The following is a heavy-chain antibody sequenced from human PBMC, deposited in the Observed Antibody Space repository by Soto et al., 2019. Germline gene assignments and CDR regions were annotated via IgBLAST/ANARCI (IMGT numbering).Heavy chain of an antibody. CDR2: MYNTGST. CDR1: GGSISGYY. Sequence: PSETLSLTCTVSGGSISGYYWSWIRQPPGKGLEWIGYMYNTGSTVYNPSFKSRVTISVDTSKNQFSLKLSSVTAADTAVYYCAREVGDLGTRFDPWGQGTLVTVSS. CDR3: AREVGDLGTRFDP. D-gene: IGHD1-26*01. J-gene: IGHJ5*02. V-gene: IGHV4-59*12.